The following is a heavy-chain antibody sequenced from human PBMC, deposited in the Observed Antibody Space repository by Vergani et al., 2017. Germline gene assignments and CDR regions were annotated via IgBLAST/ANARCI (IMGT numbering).Heavy chain of an antibody. V-gene: IGHV3-49*03. J-gene: IGHJ6*03. CDR3: TAEKEVAFYYSYYHMDV. CDR2: IRSYMFGDGGTR. CDR1: GFTTGDYV. D-gene: IGHD2-21*01. Sequence: EVQLLESGGGLVQPGGSLRLSCTASGFTTGDYVMSWFRQAPGKGLEWVGLIRSYMFGDGGTREYAASVKGRFTISRDDSKNFLYLQMNSLKIEDTALYFCTAEKEVAFYYSYYHMDVWGKGTTVTVSS.